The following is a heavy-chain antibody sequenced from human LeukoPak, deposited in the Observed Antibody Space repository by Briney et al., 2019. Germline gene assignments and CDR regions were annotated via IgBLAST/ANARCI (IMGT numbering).Heavy chain of an antibody. Sequence: SETLSLTCTVSGGSISSGDYYWSWIRQPPGKGLEWIGYIYYSGSTYYNPSLKSRVTISVDTSENQFSLKLSSVTAADTAVYYCARAPGSYGDYGPFDYWGQGTLVTVSS. CDR1: GGSISSGDYY. J-gene: IGHJ4*02. V-gene: IGHV4-30-4*08. CDR3: ARAPGSYGDYGPFDY. CDR2: IYYSGST. D-gene: IGHD4-17*01.